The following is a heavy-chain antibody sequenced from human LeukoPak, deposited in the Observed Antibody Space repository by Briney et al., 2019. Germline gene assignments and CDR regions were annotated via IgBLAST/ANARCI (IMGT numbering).Heavy chain of an antibody. CDR3: VRRTRMRNYFDF. V-gene: IGHV3-64D*06. CDR2: INANRGST. D-gene: IGHD1-1*01. CDR1: GFTFSSSH. J-gene: IGHJ4*02. Sequence: GGSLRLSCSASGFTFSSSHMHWVRQAPGKGLEYLSSINANRGSTYYADSAKGRFTISRDNSKNTLYLQVSSLRSEDTAVYYCVRRTRMRNYFDFWGQGALVTVSS.